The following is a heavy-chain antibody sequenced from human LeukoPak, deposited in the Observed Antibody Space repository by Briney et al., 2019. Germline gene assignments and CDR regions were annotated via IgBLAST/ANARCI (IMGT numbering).Heavy chain of an antibody. J-gene: IGHJ4*02. V-gene: IGHV1-2*02. CDR2: INPNSGAT. Sequence: ASVKVSCKTSEYTFTGYYLHWVRQAPGQGLEWMGWINPNSGATNYAQKFQGRVTMTRDTSITTAYMELSRLRSDDTAVYYCARAHMTTVTPGDYWGQGTLVTVSS. CDR3: ARAHMTTVTPGDY. CDR1: EYTFTGYY. D-gene: IGHD4-11*01.